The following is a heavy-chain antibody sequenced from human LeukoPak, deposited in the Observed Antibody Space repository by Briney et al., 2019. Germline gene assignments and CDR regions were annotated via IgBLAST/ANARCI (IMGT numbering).Heavy chain of an antibody. CDR1: GFTFSSYS. Sequence: PGGSLRLSCAASGFTFSSYSMKWVRQAPGKGLEWVSSISSSSSYIYYADSVKGRFTISRDNAKNSLYLQMNSLRAEDTAVYYCATGIVVVIASRDYWGQGTLVTVSS. J-gene: IGHJ4*02. V-gene: IGHV3-21*01. CDR3: ATGIVVVIASRDY. D-gene: IGHD2-21*01. CDR2: ISSSSSYI.